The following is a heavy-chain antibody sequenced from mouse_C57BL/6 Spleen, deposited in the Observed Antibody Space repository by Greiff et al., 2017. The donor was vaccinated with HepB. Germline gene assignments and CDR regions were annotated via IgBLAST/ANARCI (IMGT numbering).Heavy chain of an antibody. J-gene: IGHJ4*01. Sequence: QVQLQQPGAELVKPGASVKLSCKASGYTFTSYWMHWVKQRPGQGLEWIGMIHPNSGSTNYNEKFKSKATMTVDKSSSTAYMKLSSRTSEDSAVYYCARGDGSRGMDYWGQGTSVTVSS. CDR2: IHPNSGST. CDR1: GYTFTSYW. CDR3: ARGDGSRGMDY. V-gene: IGHV1-64*01. D-gene: IGHD1-1*01.